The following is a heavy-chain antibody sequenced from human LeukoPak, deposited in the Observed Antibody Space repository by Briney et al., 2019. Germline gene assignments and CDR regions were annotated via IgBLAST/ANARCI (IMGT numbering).Heavy chain of an antibody. J-gene: IGHJ4*02. Sequence: SVKVSCKASGGTFSNYAISWVRQAPGQGLEWMGGIIPIFGVAQHAQKFRGRVTITADESTSTAYMELSSLRSEDTAVYYCASLRITMVRGEGAYYFDYWGQGTLVTVSS. V-gene: IGHV1-69*01. D-gene: IGHD3-10*01. CDR3: ASLRITMVRGEGAYYFDY. CDR1: GGTFSNYA. CDR2: IIPIFGVA.